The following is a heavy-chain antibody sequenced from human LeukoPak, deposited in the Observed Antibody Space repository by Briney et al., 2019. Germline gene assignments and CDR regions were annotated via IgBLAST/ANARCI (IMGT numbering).Heavy chain of an antibody. CDR3: ARDYAFDI. V-gene: IGHV4-61*08. CDR1: GGSISSGGYS. CDR2: IYYSGNT. Sequence: SETLSLTCAVSGGSISSGGYSWSWIRQPPGKGLEWIGCIYYSGNTNYNPSLKSRVTISIDTSKNQFSLKLSSVTAADTAVYYCARDYAFDIWGQGTMVTVSS. J-gene: IGHJ3*02.